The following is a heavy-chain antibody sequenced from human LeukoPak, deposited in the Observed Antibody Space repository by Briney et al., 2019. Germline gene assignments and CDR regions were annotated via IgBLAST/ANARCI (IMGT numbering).Heavy chain of an antibody. CDR2: IHIYRGNT. CDR1: GYTFTGYG. Sequence: ASVKVSCKASGYTFTGYGISWVRQAPGQGLEWMGWIHIYRGNTNYAQKFQGRVTMTTDTSTSTVYMEVRGLRSDDTAMYYCARDVGITVADSFDPWGQGTLVTVSS. CDR3: ARDVGITVADSFDP. V-gene: IGHV1-18*01. D-gene: IGHD6-13*01. J-gene: IGHJ5*02.